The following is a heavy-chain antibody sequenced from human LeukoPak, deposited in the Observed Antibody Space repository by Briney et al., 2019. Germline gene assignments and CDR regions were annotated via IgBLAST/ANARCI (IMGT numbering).Heavy chain of an antibody. CDR2: INPSGGST. D-gene: IGHD3/OR15-3a*01. CDR1: GYTFTSYY. V-gene: IGHV1-46*01. Sequence: ASVKVSCKASGYTFTSYYMHWVRQAPGQGLEWMGIINPSGGSTSYAQKFQGRVTMTRDTSTSTVYMELSSLRSEDTAVYYCASGTRGTWTGYYYYYGMDVWGQGTTVTVSS. J-gene: IGHJ6*02. CDR3: ASGTRGTWTGYYYYYGMDV.